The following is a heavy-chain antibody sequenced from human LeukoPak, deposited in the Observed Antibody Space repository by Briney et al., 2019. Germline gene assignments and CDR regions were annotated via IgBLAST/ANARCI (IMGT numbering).Heavy chain of an antibody. CDR2: IYYSGST. CDR1: GGSIGSYY. V-gene: IGHV4-39*02. Sequence: SETLSLTCSVSGGSIGSYYWGWIRQPPGKGLEWIGSIYYSGSTYYNPSLKSRVTISVDTSKNQFSLKLSSVTAADTAVYYCARDFDVVVPAAIRGSFDYWGQGTLVTVSS. D-gene: IGHD2-2*02. J-gene: IGHJ4*02. CDR3: ARDFDVVVPAAIRGSFDY.